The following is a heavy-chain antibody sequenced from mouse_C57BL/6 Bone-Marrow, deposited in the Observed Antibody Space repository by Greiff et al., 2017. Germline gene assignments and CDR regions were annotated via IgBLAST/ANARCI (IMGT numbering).Heavy chain of an antibody. D-gene: IGHD1-1*01. CDR1: GFNIKDDY. V-gene: IGHV14-4*01. J-gene: IGHJ3*01. CDR2: IDPENGDT. Sequence: VQLQQSGAELVRPGASVKLSCTASGFNIKDDYMHWVKQRPEQGLEWIGWIDPENGDTEYASKFQGKATITADTASNTAYLQLSSLTSEDTAVYYCTTRGDGSRSIAYWGQGTLVTVSA. CDR3: TTRGDGSRSIAY.